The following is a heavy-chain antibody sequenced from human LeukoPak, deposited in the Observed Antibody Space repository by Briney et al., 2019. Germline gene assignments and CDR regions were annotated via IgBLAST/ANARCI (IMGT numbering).Heavy chain of an antibody. CDR2: INPNSGGT. D-gene: IGHD2-2*01. CDR1: GYTFTGYY. Sequence: ASVKVSCKASGYTFTGYYMHWVRQAPGQGLEWMGWINPNSGGTNYSQKFQGRVTMTRDTSISTAYMDLSRLRSDDTAVYYCARIDCSSTSCYLLDYWGQGTLVTVSS. J-gene: IGHJ4*02. CDR3: ARIDCSSTSCYLLDY. V-gene: IGHV1-2*02.